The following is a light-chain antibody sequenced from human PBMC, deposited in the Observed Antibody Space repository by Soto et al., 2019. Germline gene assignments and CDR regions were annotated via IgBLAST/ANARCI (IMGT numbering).Light chain of an antibody. CDR2: DVT. CDR3: SSYTPSTTAGV. Sequence: QSVLTQPASVSGSPGQSITISCTGTSSDVGGYNYVSWYQQHPGKAPKLMIYDVTNRPSGVSNRFSGSKSGNTASLTISGLQAEDEADYYCSSYTPSTTAGVFGGGTKLTVL. CDR1: SSDVGGYNY. J-gene: IGLJ3*02. V-gene: IGLV2-14*01.